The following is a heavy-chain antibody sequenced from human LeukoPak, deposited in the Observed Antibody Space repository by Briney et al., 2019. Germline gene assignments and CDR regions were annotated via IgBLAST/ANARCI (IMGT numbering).Heavy chain of an antibody. V-gene: IGHV3-7*01. CDR2: IRQDGDQT. CDR1: GFTFSSYW. Sequence: GGSLRLACAASGFTFSSYWMHWVRQAPGKGLEWLADIRQDGDQTYYADSVKGRFTISRDNAKNSLYLQLNSLRAEDTAVYYCAKDLASTGALDLWGQGTLVTVSS. CDR3: AKDLASTGALDL. D-gene: IGHD3-3*02. J-gene: IGHJ4*02.